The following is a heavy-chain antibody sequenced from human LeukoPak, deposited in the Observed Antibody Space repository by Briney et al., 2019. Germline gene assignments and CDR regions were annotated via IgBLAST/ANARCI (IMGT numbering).Heavy chain of an antibody. CDR3: ARGLGMDCSSTSCYLPDY. J-gene: IGHJ4*02. Sequence: ASVKVSCKASGYTFTSYGISWVRQAPGQGLEWMGWISAYNGNTNYAQKLQGRVTMTTDTSTSKAYMELRSLRSDDTAVYYCARGLGMDCSSTSCYLPDYWGQGTLVTVSS. CDR2: ISAYNGNT. CDR1: GYTFTSYG. V-gene: IGHV1-18*01. D-gene: IGHD2-2*01.